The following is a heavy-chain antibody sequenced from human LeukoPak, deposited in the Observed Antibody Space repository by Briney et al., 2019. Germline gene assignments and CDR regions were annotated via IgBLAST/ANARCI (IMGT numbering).Heavy chain of an antibody. CDR3: ARERDRYNWNSGFDY. CDR2: INPSGGST. CDR1: GYTFTSYY. Sequence: ASVKVSCKASGYTFTSYYMHWVRQAPGQGLEWMGIINPSGGSTSYAQKFQGRVTMTRDMSTSTVYMELSSLRSEDTAVYYCARERDRYNWNSGFDYWGQGTLVTVSS. D-gene: IGHD1-7*01. V-gene: IGHV1-46*01. J-gene: IGHJ4*02.